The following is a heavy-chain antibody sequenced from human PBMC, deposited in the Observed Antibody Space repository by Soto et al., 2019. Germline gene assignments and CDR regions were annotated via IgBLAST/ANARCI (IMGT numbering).Heavy chain of an antibody. CDR2: IIPILGIA. V-gene: IGHV1-69*02. Sequence: QVQLVQSGAEVKKPGSSVKVSCKASGGTFSSYTISWVRQAPGQGLEWMGRIIPILGIANYAQKFQGRVTNNADKTPSTAYMELSRLRSEDTAVYYWAGDSGGSQASSGWNLYWGQGTLVTVSS. CDR3: AGDSGGSQASSGWNLY. CDR1: GGTFSSYT. D-gene: IGHD6-19*01. J-gene: IGHJ4*02.